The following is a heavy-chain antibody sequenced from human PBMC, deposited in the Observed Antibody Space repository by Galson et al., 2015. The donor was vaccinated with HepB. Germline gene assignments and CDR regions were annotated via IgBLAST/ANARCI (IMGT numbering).Heavy chain of an antibody. J-gene: IGHJ3*02. CDR1: GGSIRSYY. D-gene: IGHD3-22*01. CDR2: IYYTGRT. V-gene: IGHV4-59*01. Sequence: SETLSLTCKVSGGSIRSYYWSWIRQSPGKGLEWIGYIYYTGRTNSNPSLNSPVIISIDTSNNQFSLKLTSVTAADTAGYYCASSRGLFDSSGNPRDAAFDIWGRGIKVTVSS. CDR3: ASSRGLFDSSGNPRDAAFDI.